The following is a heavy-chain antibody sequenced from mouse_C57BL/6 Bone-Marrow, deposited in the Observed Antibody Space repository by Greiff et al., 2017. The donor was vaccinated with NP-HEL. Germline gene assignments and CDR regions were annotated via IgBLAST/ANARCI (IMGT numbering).Heavy chain of an antibody. CDR3: ARSTVVAPYWYFDD. D-gene: IGHD1-1*01. Sequence: QVQLQQPGAELVKPGASVKMSCKASGYTFTSYWITWVKQRPGQGLEWIGDIYPGSGSTNYNEKFKSKATLTVDTSSSTAYMQLSSLTSEDSAVSDCARSTVVAPYWYFDDWGKGTTVTVSS. J-gene: IGHJ1*03. CDR2: IYPGSGST. V-gene: IGHV1-55*01. CDR1: GYTFTSYW.